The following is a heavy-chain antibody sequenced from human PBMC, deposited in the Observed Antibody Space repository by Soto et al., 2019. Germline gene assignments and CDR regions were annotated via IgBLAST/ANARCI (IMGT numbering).Heavy chain of an antibody. J-gene: IGHJ5*01. D-gene: IGHD3-16*01. CDR3: ARVTFTPNWFDS. CDR2: VYYRGSI. V-gene: IGHV4-30-4*01. Sequence: SETLSLTCTVSGDSISSPDYYWSWIRQAPGKGLELIGYVYYRGSIYYTPSFESRVSISIDTSKNQFSLRLTSVTAADSAVYFCARVTFTPNWFDSWGQGILVTVSS. CDR1: GDSISSPDYY.